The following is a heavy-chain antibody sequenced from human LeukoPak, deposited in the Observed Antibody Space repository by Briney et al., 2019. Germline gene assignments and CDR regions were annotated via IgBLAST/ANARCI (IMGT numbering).Heavy chain of an antibody. V-gene: IGHV3-23*01. CDR3: ARARQNDC. J-gene: IGHJ4*02. CDR1: GFTFSIYA. CDR2: ISAGGGST. Sequence: GGSLRLSCAASGFTFSIYAMNWVRQAPGKGLEWVSVISAGGGSTYYADSVKGRFTISRDNSKNTLYLQMNSLRAEDTAVYYCARARQNDCWGQGTLVTVSS.